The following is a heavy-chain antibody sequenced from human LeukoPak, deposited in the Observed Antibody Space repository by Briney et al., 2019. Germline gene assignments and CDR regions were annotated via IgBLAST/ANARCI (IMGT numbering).Heavy chain of an antibody. CDR3: ARACLHGSSRYFDY. J-gene: IGHJ4*02. CDR1: GGSFSGYY. CDR2: INHSGST. D-gene: IGHD2-2*01. V-gene: IGHV4-34*01. Sequence: PSETLSLTCAVYGGSFSGYYWSWIRQPPGKGLEWIGEINHSGSTNYNPSLKSRVTISVDTSKNQFSLKLSSVTAADTAVYYCARACLHGSSRYFDYWGQGPRSPSPQ.